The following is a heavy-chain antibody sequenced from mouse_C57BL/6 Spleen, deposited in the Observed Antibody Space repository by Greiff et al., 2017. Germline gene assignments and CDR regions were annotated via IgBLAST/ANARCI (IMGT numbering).Heavy chain of an antibody. D-gene: IGHD2-2*01. J-gene: IGHJ3*01. CDR2: IHPNSGST. Sequence: QVHVKQPGAELVKPGASVKLSCKASGYTFTSYWMHWVKQRPGQGLEWIGMIHPNSGSTNYNEKFKSKATLTVDKSSSTAYMQLSSLTSEDSAVYYCGHYGYEGVAYWGQGTLVTVSA. CDR1: GYTFTSYW. V-gene: IGHV1-64*01. CDR3: GHYGYEGVAY.